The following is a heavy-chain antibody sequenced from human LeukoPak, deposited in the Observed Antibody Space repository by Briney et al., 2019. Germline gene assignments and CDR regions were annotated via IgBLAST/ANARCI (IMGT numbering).Heavy chain of an antibody. J-gene: IGHJ4*02. CDR2: ISWDGVNT. D-gene: IGHD2-15*01. CDR1: GFTFDDFT. CDR3: ARDSSYCSGGSCYGNDY. Sequence: GGSLRLSCAASGFTFDDFTMHWVRQPPGKGLEWVSLISWDGVNTYYSDSVKGRFRISRDNSKNSLYLQMNSLRAEDTAVYYCARDSSYCSGGSCYGNDYWGQGTLVTVSS. V-gene: IGHV3-43*01.